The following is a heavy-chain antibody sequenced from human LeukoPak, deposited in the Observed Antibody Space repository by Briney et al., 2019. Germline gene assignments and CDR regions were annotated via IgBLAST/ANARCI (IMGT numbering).Heavy chain of an antibody. CDR2: IIPILGIA. CDR3: AREKGAADLADGYYFDY. V-gene: IGHV1-69*04. J-gene: IGHJ4*02. D-gene: IGHD6-13*01. CDR1: GGTFSSYT. Sequence: GASVKVSWKASGGTFSSYTISWVRQAPGQGLEWMGRIIPILGIANYAQKFQGRVTITADKSTSTAYMELSCLRSEDTAVYYCAREKGAADLADGYYFDYWGQGTLVTVSS.